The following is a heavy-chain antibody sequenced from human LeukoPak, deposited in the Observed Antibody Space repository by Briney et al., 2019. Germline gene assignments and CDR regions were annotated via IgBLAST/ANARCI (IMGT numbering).Heavy chain of an antibody. CDR1: GFTFSSYG. CDR3: ARDTVVVVTADAFDI. V-gene: IGHV3-30*03. J-gene: IGHJ3*02. CDR2: ISYDGSNK. Sequence: GGSLRLSCAASGFTFSSYGMHWVRQAPGKGLEWVAVISYDGSNKYYVDSVKGRFTISRDNAKNSLYLQMNSLRAEDTAVYYCARDTVVVVTADAFDIWGQGTMVTVSS. D-gene: IGHD2-21*02.